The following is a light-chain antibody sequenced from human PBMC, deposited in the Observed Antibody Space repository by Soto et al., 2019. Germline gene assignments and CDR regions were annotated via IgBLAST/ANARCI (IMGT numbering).Light chain of an antibody. CDR3: QQYFSFPWT. CDR2: WAS. J-gene: IGKJ1*01. Sequence: DIVRTQSPDSLAVSLGERATINCKSSQSVLYSSNNKNYLAWYQQKPGQPPKLLIYWASTRESGVPDRFGGSGSGTDFTLTISSLQAEDVAVYYCQQYFSFPWTFGQGTKVEIK. V-gene: IGKV4-1*01. CDR1: QSVLYSSNNKNY.